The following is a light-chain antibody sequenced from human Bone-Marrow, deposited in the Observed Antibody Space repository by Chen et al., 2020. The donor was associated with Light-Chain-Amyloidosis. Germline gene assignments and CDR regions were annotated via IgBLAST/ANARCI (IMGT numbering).Light chain of an antibody. V-gene: IGLV2-14*01. CDR2: EVT. Sequence: QSAPTQHASASGSPGPPHTISRTGTSSDVGGDNHVSWYQQHPDKAPKLMIYEVTNRPSWVPDRFSGSKSDNTASLTISGLQTEDEADYFCSSYTITNTLVFGSGTRVTVL. CDR3: SSYTITNTLV. CDR1: SSDVGGDNH. J-gene: IGLJ1*01.